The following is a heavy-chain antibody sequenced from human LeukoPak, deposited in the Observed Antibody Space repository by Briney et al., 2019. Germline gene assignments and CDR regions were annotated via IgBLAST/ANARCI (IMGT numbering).Heavy chain of an antibody. Sequence: GGSLRLSCAASGFTFSTYTMSWVRQAPGKGLEWVSAISGSGATTYYAGSVKGRFTISRDNSKNTLSVQMTSLRAEDTAVYYCAKGLEGVPAANFFDSWGQGALVTVSS. D-gene: IGHD2-2*01. CDR3: AKGLEGVPAANFFDS. CDR2: ISGSGATT. CDR1: GFTFSTYT. V-gene: IGHV3-23*01. J-gene: IGHJ4*02.